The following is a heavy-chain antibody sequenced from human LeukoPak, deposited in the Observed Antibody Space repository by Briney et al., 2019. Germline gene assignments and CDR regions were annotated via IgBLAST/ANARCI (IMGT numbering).Heavy chain of an antibody. CDR3: ARRIWFGFDP. CDR2: IYYSGST. Sequence: SETLSLTCTVSGGSVSSGDYYWSWIRQPPGKGLEWIGYIYYSGSTYYNPSLKSRVTISVDTSKNQFSLKLSSVTAADTAVYYCARRIWFGFDPWGQGTLVTVSS. D-gene: IGHD3-10*01. CDR1: GGSVSSGDYY. J-gene: IGHJ5*02. V-gene: IGHV4-30-4*01.